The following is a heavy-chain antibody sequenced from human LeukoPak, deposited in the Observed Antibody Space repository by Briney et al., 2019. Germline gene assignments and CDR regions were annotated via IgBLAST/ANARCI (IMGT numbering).Heavy chain of an antibody. V-gene: IGHV1-8*03. Sequence: GASVKVSCKASGYTFTSYDINWVRQATGQGLEWMGWMNPNSGNTGYAQKFQGRVTITRNTSISTAYMELSSLRSEDTAVYYCARGSLYYDFWSGYYLIDPWAREPWSPSPQ. J-gene: IGHJ5*02. CDR1: GYTFTSYD. CDR3: ARGSLYYDFWSGYYLIDP. D-gene: IGHD3-3*01. CDR2: MNPNSGNT.